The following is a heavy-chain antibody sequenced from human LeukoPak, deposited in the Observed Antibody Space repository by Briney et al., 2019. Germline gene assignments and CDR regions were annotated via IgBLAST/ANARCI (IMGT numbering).Heavy chain of an antibody. CDR1: GFDFRSNW. J-gene: IGHJ4*02. V-gene: IGHV3-74*01. CDR2: IKGDGIST. CDR3: AKDHYWSIDY. D-gene: IGHD3-3*01. Sequence: GGSLRLSCAASGFDFRSNWMHWVRHAPGQGLVWVSRIKGDGISTNYADSVEGRFTISRDIAKNTLYLQMNSLRAEDTGVYYCAKDHYWSIDYWGRGTLVTVSS.